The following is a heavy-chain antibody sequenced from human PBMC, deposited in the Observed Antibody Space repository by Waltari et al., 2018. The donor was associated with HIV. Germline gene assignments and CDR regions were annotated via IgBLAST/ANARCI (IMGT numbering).Heavy chain of an antibody. V-gene: IGHV3-9*01. J-gene: IGHJ4*02. D-gene: IGHD5-18*01. CDR1: GFTFGEFG. CDR3: AKATERWLQPKFFDF. Sequence: GEFVQPGRSLRLSCAVSGFTFGEFGMHWVRQVPGKGLEWVSGIDWNSRNIEYADSVKGRFIISRDNAKRSLYLDMTSLKSEDTAFYFCAKATERWLQPKFFDFWGQGTLVTVSS. CDR2: IDWNSRNI.